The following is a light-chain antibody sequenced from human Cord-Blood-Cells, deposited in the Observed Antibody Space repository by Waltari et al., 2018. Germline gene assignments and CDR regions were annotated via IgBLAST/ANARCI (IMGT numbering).Light chain of an antibody. V-gene: IGLV2-8*01. Sequence: QPALTLPPSASGSPRQLVTISCTGTSRDVGGYHSVSWYQQHPGKAPKLMIYEVSKRPSGVPDRFSGSKSGNTASLTVSGLQAEDEADYYCSSYAGSNNGVFGTGTKVTVL. CDR3: SSYAGSNNGV. CDR1: SRDVGGYHS. J-gene: IGLJ1*01. CDR2: EVS.